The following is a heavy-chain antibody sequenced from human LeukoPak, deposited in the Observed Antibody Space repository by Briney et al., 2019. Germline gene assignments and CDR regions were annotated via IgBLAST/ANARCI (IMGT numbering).Heavy chain of an antibody. CDR2: IYYSGST. CDR3: ARSEWLLWNY. CDR1: GGSISSSSYY. J-gene: IGHJ4*02. D-gene: IGHD3-3*01. Sequence: SETLSLTCTVSGGSISSSSYYWGWIRQPPGKGLEWIGSIYYSGSTYYNPSLKSRVTISVDTSKNQFSLKLSSVTAADTAVYYCARSEWLLWNYWGQGTLVTVSS. V-gene: IGHV4-39*01.